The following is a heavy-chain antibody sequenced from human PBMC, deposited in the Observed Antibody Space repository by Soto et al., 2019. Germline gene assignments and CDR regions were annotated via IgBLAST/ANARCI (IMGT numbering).Heavy chain of an antibody. V-gene: IGHV1-46*01. D-gene: IGHD3-10*01. CDR2: INPSDGST. CDR3: ARDKYYYGSGKDGMDV. CDR1: GYTFTSHY. J-gene: IGHJ6*02. Sequence: ASVKVSCKASGYTFTSHYMHWVRQAPGQGLEWMGIINPSDGSTSYPQEFQGRVTMTRDTSTSTVYMELTSLRSDDTAVYYCARDKYYYGSGKDGMDVWGQGTTVTVSS.